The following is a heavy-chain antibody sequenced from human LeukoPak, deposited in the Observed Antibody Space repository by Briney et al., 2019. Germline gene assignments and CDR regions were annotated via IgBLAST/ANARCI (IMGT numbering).Heavy chain of an antibody. Sequence: GESLKISCKGSGYSFTNYWIAWVRQMPGKGLEWMGIINPGDSDTRYSPSFQGQVTISADKSFSTAYLQWNSLKASDTAMYYCARQDGYALYYFDLWGQGTLVTISS. CDR1: GYSFTNYW. CDR3: ARQDGYALYYFDL. V-gene: IGHV5-51*01. J-gene: IGHJ4*02. D-gene: IGHD3-16*01. CDR2: INPGDSDT.